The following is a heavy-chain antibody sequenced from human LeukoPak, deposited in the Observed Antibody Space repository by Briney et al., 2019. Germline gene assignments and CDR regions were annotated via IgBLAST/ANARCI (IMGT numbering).Heavy chain of an antibody. CDR1: GFTVSSNY. J-gene: IGHJ4*02. V-gene: IGHV3-53*01. CDR3: AKALRFASRHGFDY. CDR2: IYSGGST. D-gene: IGHD3-16*01. Sequence: GGSLRLSCAASGFTVSSNYMSWVRQAPGKGLEWVSVIYSGGSTYYTDSVKGRVTISRDNSKNTLYLQMNSLRAEDTAVYYCAKALRFASRHGFDYWGQGTLVTVSS.